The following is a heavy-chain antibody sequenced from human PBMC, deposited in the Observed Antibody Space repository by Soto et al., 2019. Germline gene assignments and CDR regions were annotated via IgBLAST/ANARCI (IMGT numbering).Heavy chain of an antibody. V-gene: IGHV3-23*01. CDR2: ISGSGGST. J-gene: IGHJ6*02. Sequence: GGSLRLSCAASEFTFSSYAMSWVRQAPGKGLEWVSGISGSGGSTYYADSVKGRFTISRDNSKNMLYLQMNSLRAEDTAVYYCAKPSQGALYHYGMAFWGQGSSVTVSS. CDR1: EFTFSSYA. CDR3: AKPSQGALYHYGMAF.